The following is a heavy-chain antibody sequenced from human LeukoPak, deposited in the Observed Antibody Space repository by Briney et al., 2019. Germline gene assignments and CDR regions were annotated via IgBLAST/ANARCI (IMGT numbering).Heavy chain of an antibody. Sequence: ASVKVSCKASGGTFSSYAISWVRQAPGQGLEWMGRIIPILAIANYAQKFQGRVTITADKSTSTAYMELSSLRSEDTAVYYCASGVGYCSSTSCSNTYYFDYWGQGTLVTVSS. CDR3: ASGVGYCSSTSCSNTYYFDY. V-gene: IGHV1-69*04. CDR2: IIPILAIA. CDR1: GGTFSSYA. J-gene: IGHJ4*02. D-gene: IGHD2-2*01.